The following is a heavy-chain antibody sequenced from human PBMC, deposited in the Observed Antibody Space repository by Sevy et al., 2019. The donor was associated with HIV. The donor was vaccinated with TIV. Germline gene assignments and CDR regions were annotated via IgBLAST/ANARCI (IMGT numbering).Heavy chain of an antibody. CDR2: INPYSGGT. J-gene: IGHJ4*02. Sequence: ASVKVSCKASRYNFNAFYIHWVRQAPGQGLEWMGWINPYSGGTNYAQKFQGRVTMTTDTSISVAYMELSRLTSDDTAVYYCARDRFYGGDSVTFAGDYWGQGTLVTVS. CDR1: RYNFNAFY. D-gene: IGHD2-21*02. CDR3: ARDRFYGGDSVTFAGDY. V-gene: IGHV1-2*02.